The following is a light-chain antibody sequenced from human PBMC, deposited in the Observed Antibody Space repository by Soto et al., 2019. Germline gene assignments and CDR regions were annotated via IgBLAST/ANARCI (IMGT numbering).Light chain of an antibody. Sequence: EIVLTQSPATLSLSPGQRATLSCRASQSVGSFLAWYQQKPGQAPRLLIYDASNRATGIPARFSGSGSGTDFTLTISSLEPEDFAVYYCQQRNGFTFGPGTKVDIK. CDR3: QQRNGFT. J-gene: IGKJ3*01. CDR1: QSVGSF. CDR2: DAS. V-gene: IGKV3-11*01.